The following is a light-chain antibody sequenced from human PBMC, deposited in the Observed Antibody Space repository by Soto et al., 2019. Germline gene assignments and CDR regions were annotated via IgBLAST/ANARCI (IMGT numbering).Light chain of an antibody. CDR3: QQYGSYPWT. Sequence: DIQMTQSPSTLSASIGDRVTITCRASQSLSGWLAWYQQTPGKAPKLLISDAFRLESGVPSRFRGSGSGTEFTLTNSSLQPGDSATYYCQQYGSYPWTFGRGTKV. V-gene: IGKV1-5*01. CDR2: DAF. J-gene: IGKJ1*01. CDR1: QSLSGW.